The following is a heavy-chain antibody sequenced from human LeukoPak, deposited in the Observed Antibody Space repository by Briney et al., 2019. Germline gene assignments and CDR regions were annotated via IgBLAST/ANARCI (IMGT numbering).Heavy chain of an antibody. CDR3: ARGGTYYYGSGSRPADY. CDR2: INPSGGST. CDR1: GYTFTSYY. Sequence: ASVKVSCKASGYTFTSYYSHWVRQAPGQGLEWMGIINPSGGSTSYAQKFQGRVTMTRDTSTSTVYMELSSLRSEDTAVYYCARGGTYYYGSGSRPADYWGQGTLVTVSS. D-gene: IGHD3-10*01. V-gene: IGHV1-46*01. J-gene: IGHJ4*02.